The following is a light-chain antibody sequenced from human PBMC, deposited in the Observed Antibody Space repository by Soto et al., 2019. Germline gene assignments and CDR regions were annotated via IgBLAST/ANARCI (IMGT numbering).Light chain of an antibody. V-gene: IGKV1-39*01. CDR1: QSISSY. J-gene: IGKJ4*01. CDR3: QQSYSTPRN. Sequence: DIQMTQSPSSLSASVGDRVTITCRASQSISSYLNWYQQKPGKAPKLLIYAASSLQSGVPSRFSGSGSGTDVTLTISSLQPEDFATYYCQQSYSTPRNFGGGTTVEIK. CDR2: AAS.